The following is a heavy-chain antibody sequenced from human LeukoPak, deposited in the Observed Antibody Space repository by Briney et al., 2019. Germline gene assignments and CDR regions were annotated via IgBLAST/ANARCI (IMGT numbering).Heavy chain of an antibody. CDR2: INHSGST. CDR3: ARVIAAAGIRYLDY. Sequence: SETLSLTCAVYGGSFSGYYWSWIRQPPGKGLEWIGEINHSGSTNYNPSLKSRITISGDTSKNQFSLKLSSVTAADTAVYYCARVIAAAGIRYLDYWGQGTLVTVSS. CDR1: GGSFSGYY. J-gene: IGHJ4*02. V-gene: IGHV4-34*01. D-gene: IGHD6-13*01.